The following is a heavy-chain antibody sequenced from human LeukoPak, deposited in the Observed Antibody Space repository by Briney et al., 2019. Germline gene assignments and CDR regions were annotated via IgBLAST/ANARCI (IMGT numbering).Heavy chain of an antibody. V-gene: IGHV1-69*04. CDR1: GGTCSSYA. CDR3: ARGGDYYDSSGYYPPFDY. D-gene: IGHD3-22*01. CDR2: IIPIFGIA. J-gene: IGHJ4*02. Sequence: ASVKVSCKASGGTCSSYAISWVRQAPGQGLEWMGRIIPIFGIANYAQKFQGRVTITADKSTSTAYMELSSLRSEDTAAYYCARGGDYYDSSGYYPPFDYWGQGTLVTVSS.